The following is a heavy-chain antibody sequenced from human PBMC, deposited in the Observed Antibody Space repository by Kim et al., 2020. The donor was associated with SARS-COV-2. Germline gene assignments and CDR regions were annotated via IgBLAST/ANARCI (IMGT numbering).Heavy chain of an antibody. Sequence: GGSLRLSCAASGFTFGSYSMNWVRQAPGKGLEWVSSISSSSSSIYYADSVKGRFTISRDNAKNSLYLQMNSLRAEDTAVYYCLYGDYFHYDYWGQGTLVT. V-gene: IGHV3-21*01. J-gene: IGHJ4*02. CDR2: ISSSSSSI. CDR3: LYGDYFHYDY. CDR1: GFTFGSYS. D-gene: IGHD4-17*01.